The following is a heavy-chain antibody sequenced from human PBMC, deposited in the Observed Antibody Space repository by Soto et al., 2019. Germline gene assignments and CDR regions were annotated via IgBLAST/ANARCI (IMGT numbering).Heavy chain of an antibody. D-gene: IGHD6-13*01. CDR1: GFTFDDYA. J-gene: IGHJ3*02. CDR2: ISWNSGSI. V-gene: IGHV3-9*01. CDR3: AKDRSYSSSWLVKNAFDI. Sequence: GGSLRLSCAASGFTFDDYAMHWVRQAPGKGLEWVSGISWNSGSIGYADSVKGRFTISRDNAKNSLYLQMNSLRAEDTALYYCAKDRSYSSSWLVKNAFDIRGQGTMVTVSS.